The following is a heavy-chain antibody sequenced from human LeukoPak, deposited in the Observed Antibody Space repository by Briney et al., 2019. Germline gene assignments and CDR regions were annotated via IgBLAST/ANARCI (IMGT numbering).Heavy chain of an antibody. D-gene: IGHD3-16*01. J-gene: IGHJ4*02. Sequence: GGSLRLSCIASGFVFSRDNMNWVRRAPGKGVEWVAHISEAIYYADSVQGRFTISRDNAKNSLYLQMSNLRAEDTAMYSCVREVGRPKTFYIGSWGRGTPVTVSS. CDR3: VREVGRPKTFYIGS. CDR2: ISEAI. V-gene: IGHV3-48*04. CDR1: GFVFSRDN.